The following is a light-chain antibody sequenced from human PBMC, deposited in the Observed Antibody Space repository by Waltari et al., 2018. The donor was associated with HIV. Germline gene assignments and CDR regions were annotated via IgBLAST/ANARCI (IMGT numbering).Light chain of an antibody. J-gene: IGLJ3*02. CDR1: SSNLGSNT. CDR2: SNN. CDR3: ATWDDSLSWV. V-gene: IGLV1-44*01. Sequence: QSVLTQPPSASGTPGRRVTISCSGSSSNLGSNTVNWYQQLPEPAPKLLIYSNNQRPSGVPDRFSGSKSGTSASLAISGLQSEDEADYYCATWDDSLSWVFGGGTKLTVL.